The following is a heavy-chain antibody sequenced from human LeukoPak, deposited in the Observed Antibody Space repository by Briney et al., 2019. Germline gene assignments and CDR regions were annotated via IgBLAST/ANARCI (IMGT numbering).Heavy chain of an antibody. CDR3: AIGGILIDC. Sequence: WGSLRLSCAASGFTVSSNYMSWVRQAPGKGLEWVSAISGSGGSTYYADSVKGRFTISRDNAKNSLYLQMNSLRAEDTAVYYCAIGGILIDCWGQGTLVTVSS. D-gene: IGHD1-26*01. CDR1: GFTVSSNY. J-gene: IGHJ4*02. V-gene: IGHV3-23*01. CDR2: ISGSGGST.